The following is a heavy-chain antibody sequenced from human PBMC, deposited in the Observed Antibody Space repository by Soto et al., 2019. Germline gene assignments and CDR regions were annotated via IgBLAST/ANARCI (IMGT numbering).Heavy chain of an antibody. Sequence: SETLSLTCAVSGGSISSGGYSWNWIRQPPGRGLEWIAYIYHSGTTYYSPSLESRVTISLDKAKNQFSLHMTPVTAADTAVYYCAAGGGLPRYYWGKGTLVPVSS. V-gene: IGHV4-30-2*01. J-gene: IGHJ4*02. CDR1: GGSISSGGYS. CDR2: IYHSGTT. CDR3: AAGGGLPRYY. D-gene: IGHD5-12*01.